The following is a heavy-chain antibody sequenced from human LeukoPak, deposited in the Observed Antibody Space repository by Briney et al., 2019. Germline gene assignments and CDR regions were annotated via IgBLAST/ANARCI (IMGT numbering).Heavy chain of an antibody. J-gene: IGHJ4*02. CDR2: INHSGST. CDR3: ARRGYYDSSGYYHPIPPAQATDY. Sequence: SETLSLTCAVYGGSFSGYYWSWIRQPPGKGLEWIGEINHSGSTNYNPSLKSRVTISVDTSKNQFSLKLSSVTAADTAVYYCARRGYYDSSGYYHPIPPAQATDYWGQGTLVTVSS. V-gene: IGHV4-34*01. CDR1: GGSFSGYY. D-gene: IGHD3-22*01.